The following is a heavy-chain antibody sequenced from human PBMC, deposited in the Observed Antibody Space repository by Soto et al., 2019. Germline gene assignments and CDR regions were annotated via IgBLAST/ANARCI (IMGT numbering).Heavy chain of an antibody. D-gene: IGHD1-1*01. J-gene: IGHJ6*02. CDR1: GFTFSSYS. CDR3: ARDRTTTYGMDV. Sequence: GGSLRLSCAASGFTFSSYSMNWFRQAPGKGLEWVSSISSSSSYIYYADSVKGRFTISRDNAKNSLYLQMNSLRAEDTAVYYCARDRTTTYGMDVWGQGTTVTVSS. V-gene: IGHV3-21*01. CDR2: ISSSSSYI.